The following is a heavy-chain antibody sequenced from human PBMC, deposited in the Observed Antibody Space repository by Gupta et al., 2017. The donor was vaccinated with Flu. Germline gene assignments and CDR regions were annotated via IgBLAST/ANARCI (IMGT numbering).Heavy chain of an antibody. J-gene: IGHJ4*02. CDR1: GGSISSSSYY. CDR2: IYYSGST. V-gene: IGHV4-39*01. CDR3: ARLSWTYSPSSGYYLDY. Sequence: QLQLQESGPGLVKPSETLSLTCTVSGGSISSSSYYWGWIRQPPGKGLEWIGSIYYSGSTYYNPSLKSRVTISVDTSKNQFSLKLSSVTAADTAVYYCARLSWTYSPSSGYYLDYWGQGTLVTVSS. D-gene: IGHD3-22*01.